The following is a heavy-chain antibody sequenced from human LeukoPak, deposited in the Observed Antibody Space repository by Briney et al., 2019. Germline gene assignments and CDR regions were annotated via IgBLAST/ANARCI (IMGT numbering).Heavy chain of an antibody. J-gene: IGHJ4*02. D-gene: IGHD5-18*01. CDR2: ISGSGGST. CDR3: AKARGYSYGPRDYFDY. CDR1: GFTFSSYA. Sequence: GGSLRLSCAASGFTFSSYAMSWVRQAPGKGLEWVSAISGSGGSTYYADSVKGRFTISRDNSKNTLYLRMNSLRAEDTAVYYCAKARGYSYGPRDYFDYWGQGTLVTVSS. V-gene: IGHV3-23*01.